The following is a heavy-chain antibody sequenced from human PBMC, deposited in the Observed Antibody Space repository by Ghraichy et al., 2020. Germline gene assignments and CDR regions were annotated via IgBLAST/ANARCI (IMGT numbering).Heavy chain of an antibody. V-gene: IGHV1-58*01. CDR3: AAVYWSVAGSRWDY. D-gene: IGHD6-19*01. CDR2: IVVGSGNT. Sequence: SVKVSCKASGFTFTSSAVQWVRQARGQRLEWIGWIVVGSGNTNYAQKFQERVTITRDMSTSTAYMELSSLRSEDTAVYYCAAVYWSVAGSRWDYWGQGTLVTISS. J-gene: IGHJ4*02. CDR1: GFTFTSSA.